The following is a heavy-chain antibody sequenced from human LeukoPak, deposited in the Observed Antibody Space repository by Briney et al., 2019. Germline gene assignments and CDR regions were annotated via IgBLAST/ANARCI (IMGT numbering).Heavy chain of an antibody. CDR3: ARGGYYDKEAFDI. D-gene: IGHD3-22*01. V-gene: IGHV4-59*01. Sequence: SETLSLTCTVSGASISSYYWSWIRQPPGKGLEWIGYIYYSGSTNYNPSLKSRVTISVDTSKNQFSLKLSSVTAVDTAVYYCARGGYYDKEAFDIWGQGTMVTVSS. CDR2: IYYSGST. CDR1: GASISSYY. J-gene: IGHJ3*02.